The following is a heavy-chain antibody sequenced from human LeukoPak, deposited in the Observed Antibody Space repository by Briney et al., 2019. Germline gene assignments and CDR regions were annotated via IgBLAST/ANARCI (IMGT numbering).Heavy chain of an antibody. CDR1: GGSISSYY. D-gene: IGHD3-3*01. J-gene: IGHJ6*03. CDR3: ATTMGQYNFWSGYYLRGYYYYYMDV. V-gene: IGHV4-59*01. CDR2: IYYSGST. Sequence: SETLSLTCTVSGGSISSYYWSWIRQPPGKGLEWIGYIYYSGSTNYNPSLKSRVTISVDTSKNQFSLKLSSVTAADTAVYYCATTMGQYNFWSGYYLRGYYYYYMDVWGKGTTVTVSS.